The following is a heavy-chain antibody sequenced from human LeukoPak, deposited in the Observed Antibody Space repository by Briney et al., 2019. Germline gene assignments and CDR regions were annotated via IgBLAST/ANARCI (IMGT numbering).Heavy chain of an antibody. Sequence: PGGSLRLSCAASGFTVSSNYMSWVRQAPGKGLEWFSVIYSGGSTYYADSVKGRFTISRDNSKNTLYLQMNSLRAEDTAVYYCARGHSSWYKDAFDIWGQGTMVTVSS. CDR3: ARGHSSWYKDAFDI. D-gene: IGHD6-13*01. CDR2: IYSGGST. V-gene: IGHV3-53*01. J-gene: IGHJ3*02. CDR1: GFTVSSNY.